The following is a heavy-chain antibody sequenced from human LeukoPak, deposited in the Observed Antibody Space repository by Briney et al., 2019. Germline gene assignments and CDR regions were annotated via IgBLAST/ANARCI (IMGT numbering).Heavy chain of an antibody. CDR3: ARVREDYDFWSGPKGDAFDI. D-gene: IGHD3-3*01. J-gene: IGHJ3*02. V-gene: IGHV3-11*04. CDR2: ISSSGSTI. CDR1: GFTFSDYY. Sequence: GGSLRLSCAASGFTFSDYYMSWIRQAPGKGLEWVSYISSSGSTIYYADSVKGRFTISRDNAKNSLYLQMNSLRAEDTAVYYCARVREDYDFWSGPKGDAFDIWGQGTMVTVSS.